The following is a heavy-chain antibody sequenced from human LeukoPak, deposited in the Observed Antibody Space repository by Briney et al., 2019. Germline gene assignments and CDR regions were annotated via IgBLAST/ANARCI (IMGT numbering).Heavy chain of an antibody. D-gene: IGHD3-22*01. CDR3: ARAQNYYDSGNDY. J-gene: IGHJ4*02. CDR1: GGSISSYY. CDR2: IYYSGST. Sequence: SETLSLTCTVSGGSISSYYWSWIRQPPGKGLEWIGYIYYSGSTNYNPSLKSRVTISVDTSRNQFSLKLSSVTAADTAVYYCARAQNYYDSGNDYWGQGTLVTVSS. V-gene: IGHV4-59*01.